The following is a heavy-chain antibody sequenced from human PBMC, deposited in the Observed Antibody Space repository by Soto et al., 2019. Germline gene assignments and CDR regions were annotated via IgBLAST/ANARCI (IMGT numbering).Heavy chain of an antibody. Sequence: QVQLVQSGAEVKKPGSSVKVSCKASGGTFSSYTISWVRQAPGQGLEWMGRIIPILGIANYAQKFQGRVMITADKSTSTAYMELSSLRSEDTAVYYCARRGQLSTDAFDIWGQGTMVTVSS. CDR3: ARRGQLSTDAFDI. V-gene: IGHV1-69*02. D-gene: IGHD3-16*02. J-gene: IGHJ3*02. CDR1: GGTFSSYT. CDR2: IIPILGIA.